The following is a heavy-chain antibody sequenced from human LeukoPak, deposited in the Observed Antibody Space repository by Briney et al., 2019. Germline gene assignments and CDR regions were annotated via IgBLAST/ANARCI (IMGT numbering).Heavy chain of an antibody. CDR1: GFTFSSYG. J-gene: IGHJ4*02. Sequence: GGSLRLSCAASGFTFSSYGMHWVRQAPGKGLEWVAVIWYDGSNKYYADSVKGRFTISRDNPKNTLYLQMNSLRAEDTAVYYCARGLTGDAATAFDYWGQGTLVTVSS. CDR2: IWYDGSNK. V-gene: IGHV3-33*01. D-gene: IGHD7-27*01. CDR3: ARGLTGDAATAFDY.